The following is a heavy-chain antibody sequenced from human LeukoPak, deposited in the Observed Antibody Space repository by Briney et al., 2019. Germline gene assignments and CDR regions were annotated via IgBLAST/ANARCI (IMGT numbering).Heavy chain of an antibody. J-gene: IGHJ4*02. CDR1: GFIFSSYA. CDR3: AKDRGIAAAGIDY. Sequence: GGSLRLSCAASGFIFSSYAMSWVRQAPGKGLEWVSAISRSGENTYYADSVKGRFTISRDNSKNTLYLQMNSLRAEDTAVYYCAKDRGIAAAGIDYWGQGTLVTVSS. V-gene: IGHV3-23*01. CDR2: ISRSGENT. D-gene: IGHD6-13*01.